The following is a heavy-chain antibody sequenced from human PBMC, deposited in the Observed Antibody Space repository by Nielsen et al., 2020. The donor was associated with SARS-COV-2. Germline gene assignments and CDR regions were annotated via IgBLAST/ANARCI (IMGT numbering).Heavy chain of an antibody. V-gene: IGHV3-9*01. CDR1: GFTFDDYA. Sequence: GGSLRLSCAASGFTFDDYAMHWVRQAPGKGLEWVSGISWNSGSIGYTDSVKGRFTISRDNAKNSLYLQMNSLRAEDTALYYCAKDGSSGWEHYYGMDVWGQGTTVTVSS. CDR2: ISWNSGSI. CDR3: AKDGSSGWEHYYGMDV. D-gene: IGHD6-19*01. J-gene: IGHJ6*02.